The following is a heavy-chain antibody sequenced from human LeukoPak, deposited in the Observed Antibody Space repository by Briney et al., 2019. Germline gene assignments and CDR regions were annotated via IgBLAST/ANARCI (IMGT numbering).Heavy chain of an antibody. Sequence: ASVKVSCKASGYTFTGYYMHWVRQAPGQGLEWMGWINPNSGGTNYAQKFQGRVTMTRDTSISTAYMELRSLRSDDTAVYYCARDLTWNDAMYWGQGTLVTVSS. V-gene: IGHV1-2*02. J-gene: IGHJ4*02. CDR1: GYTFTGYY. CDR2: INPNSGGT. D-gene: IGHD1-1*01. CDR3: ARDLTWNDAMY.